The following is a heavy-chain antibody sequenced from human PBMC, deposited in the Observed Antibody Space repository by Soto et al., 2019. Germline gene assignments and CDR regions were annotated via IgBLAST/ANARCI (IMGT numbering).Heavy chain of an antibody. D-gene: IGHD2-15*01. Sequence: SDTTDIRRTVSGETIRLSYWSWIRQPTGKGLEWIGYIYYSGNTNYNPSLKNRISISVDTSKNQFSLMLSSVTAADMAVYYCAIRRGGTYSWECLGFGYCGQGALGTGSS. CDR3: AIRRGGTYSWECLGFGY. V-gene: IGHV4-59*07. CDR1: GETIRLSY. CDR2: IYYSGNT. J-gene: IGHJ4*02.